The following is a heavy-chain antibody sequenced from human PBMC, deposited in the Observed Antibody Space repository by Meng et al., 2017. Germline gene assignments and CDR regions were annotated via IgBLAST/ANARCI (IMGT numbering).Heavy chain of an antibody. V-gene: IGHV6-1*01. J-gene: IGHJ4*02. D-gene: IGHD2-8*02. Sequence: QQPVPGLGKPSQTPSPACAISGDSVSSNSAAWIWIRQSPSRGLEWLGRTYYRSKWYNDYAVSVKSRITINPDTSKNQFSLQLNSVTPEDTAVYYCARGVVYAISYFDYWGQGTLVTVSS. CDR3: ARGVVYAISYFDY. CDR2: TYYRSKWYN. CDR1: GDSVSSNSAA.